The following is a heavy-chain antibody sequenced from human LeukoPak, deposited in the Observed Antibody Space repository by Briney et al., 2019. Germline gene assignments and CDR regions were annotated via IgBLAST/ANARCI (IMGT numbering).Heavy chain of an antibody. CDR1: GGPISGSSYY. Sequence: SETLSLTCTVSGGPISGSSYYWVWIRQPPGKGLEWIGSIYYSGVTYYNPSLKSRVTVSVDTSKNQFSLKLSSVTAADTAVFYCASFHRHRTDYWGQGTLVTVSS. CDR2: IYYSGVT. CDR3: ASFHRHRTDY. V-gene: IGHV4-39*01. J-gene: IGHJ4*02.